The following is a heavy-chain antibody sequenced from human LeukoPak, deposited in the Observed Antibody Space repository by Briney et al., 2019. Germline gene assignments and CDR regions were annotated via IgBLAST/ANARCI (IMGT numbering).Heavy chain of an antibody. V-gene: IGHV3-53*01. CDR1: GFTVSSNY. CDR2: IYSGGST. CDR3: ARALIGIAVAGTDLWFDP. D-gene: IGHD6-19*01. J-gene: IGHJ5*02. Sequence: GGSLRLSCAASGFTVSSNYMSWVRQAPGKGLEWVSVIYSGGSTYYADSVKGRFTISRDNSKNTLYLQMNSLRAEDTAVYYCARALIGIAVAGTDLWFDPWDQGTLVTVSS.